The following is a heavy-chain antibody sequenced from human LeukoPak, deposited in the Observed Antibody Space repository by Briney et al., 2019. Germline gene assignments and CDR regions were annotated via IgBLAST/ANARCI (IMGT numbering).Heavy chain of an antibody. CDR1: GYTFTTYG. Sequence: GASVKVSCKASGYTFTTYGISWVRQAPGQGLEWMGWISGYNGNTNYTQKLQGRVTMTTDTSTSTAFMELRSLRSDDTAIYYCARSDFGGAADYWGQGTLVTVS. D-gene: IGHD4-23*01. V-gene: IGHV1-18*01. J-gene: IGHJ4*02. CDR2: ISGYNGNT. CDR3: ARSDFGGAADY.